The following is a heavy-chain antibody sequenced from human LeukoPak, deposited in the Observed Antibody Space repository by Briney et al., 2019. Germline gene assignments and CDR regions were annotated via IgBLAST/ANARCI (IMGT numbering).Heavy chain of an antibody. J-gene: IGHJ6*04. V-gene: IGHV3-30*02. CDR2: IQYDGSNQ. CDR3: AELGITMIGGV. Sequence: GGSLRLSCAASRFTFSTYGMHWVRQAPGKGLEWVAYIQYDGSNQQYADSVKGRFSISRDNAKNSLYLQMNSLRAEDTAVYYCAELGITMIGGVWGKGTTVTISS. D-gene: IGHD3-10*02. CDR1: RFTFSTYG.